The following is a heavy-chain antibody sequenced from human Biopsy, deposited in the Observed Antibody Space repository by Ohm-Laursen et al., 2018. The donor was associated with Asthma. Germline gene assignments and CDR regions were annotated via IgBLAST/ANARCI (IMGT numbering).Heavy chain of an antibody. CDR3: ARTYYDFLTGQVKDVFGV. Sequence: ASVKVSCKASGYNFISFAIHWVRQAPEQRLEWMGWVNTGNGDTKYSQKFQGRVTITRDTSASTAYMELRSLRSEDTATYYCARTYYDFLTGQVKDVFGVWGQGTMVTVSP. CDR1: GYNFISFA. J-gene: IGHJ3*01. D-gene: IGHD3-9*01. CDR2: VNTGNGDT. V-gene: IGHV1-3*04.